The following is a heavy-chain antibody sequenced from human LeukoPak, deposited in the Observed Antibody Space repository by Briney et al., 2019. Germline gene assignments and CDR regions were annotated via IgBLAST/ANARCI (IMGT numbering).Heavy chain of an antibody. J-gene: IGHJ4*02. D-gene: IGHD3-10*01. CDR3: ARPTYYYGSGRFYYFDY. V-gene: IGHV4-34*01. CDR2: INHSGRT. CDR1: GVSLSGYY. Sequence: ASETLSLTCAVSGVSLSGYYWGWIRQTPGKGLEWIGEINHSGRTNYNPSLKSRVTISADTSKNQFSLELRSVTAADTAVYYCARPTYYYGSGRFYYFDYWGQGTLVTVSS.